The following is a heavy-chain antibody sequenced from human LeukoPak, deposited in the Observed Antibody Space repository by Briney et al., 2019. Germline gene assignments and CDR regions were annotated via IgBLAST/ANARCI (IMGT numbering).Heavy chain of an antibody. CDR3: ARAKLPLYKWDY. J-gene: IGHJ4*02. V-gene: IGHV3-33*01. CDR2: IWYDGSNK. Sequence: GSLRLSCAASGFTFSSYGMHWVRQAPGKGLEWVAVIWYDGSNKYYADSVKGRFTISRDNSKNTLYLQMNSLRAEDTAVYYCARAKLPLYKWDYWGRGTLVTVSS. D-gene: IGHD1-1*01. CDR1: GFTFSSYG.